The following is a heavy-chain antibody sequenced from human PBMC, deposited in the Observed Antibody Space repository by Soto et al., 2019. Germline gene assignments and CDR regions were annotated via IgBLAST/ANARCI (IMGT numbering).Heavy chain of an antibody. CDR1: GGSISSYY. CDR2: IYYSGST. CDR3: ASSVGSGWYYFDY. Sequence: PSETLSVTCTVSGGSISSYYWSWIRKPPGKGLEWIGYIYYSGSTNYNPSLKSRVTISVDTSKNQFSLKLSSVTAADTAVYYCASSVGSGWYYFDYWGQGTLVTV. J-gene: IGHJ4*02. D-gene: IGHD6-19*01. V-gene: IGHV4-59*01.